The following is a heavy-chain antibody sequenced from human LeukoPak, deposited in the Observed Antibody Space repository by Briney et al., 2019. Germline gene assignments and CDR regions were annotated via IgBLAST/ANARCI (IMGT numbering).Heavy chain of an antibody. D-gene: IGHD6-19*01. V-gene: IGHV1-2*02. J-gene: IGHJ4*02. CDR1: GYTFTGYY. CDR3: ARDRSTSGYSSGWPSVY. Sequence: GASVKVSCKASGYTFTGYYMHWVRQAPGQGLEWMGWINPNSGGTNYAQKFQGRVTMTRDTSISTAYVELSRLRSDDTAVYYCARDRSTSGYSSGWPSVYWGQGTLVTVSS. CDR2: INPNSGGT.